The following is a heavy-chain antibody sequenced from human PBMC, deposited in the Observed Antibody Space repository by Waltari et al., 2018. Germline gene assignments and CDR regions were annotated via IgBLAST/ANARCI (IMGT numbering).Heavy chain of an antibody. D-gene: IGHD6-19*01. CDR3: ASYPGIAVAGRGHY. V-gene: IGHV1-2*06. Sequence: QVQLVQSGAEVKKPGASGKVSCKASGNALPGYDMHWVRQAPGQGLEWMGRINPNSGGTNYAQKFQGRVTMTRDTSISTAYMELSRLRSDDTAVYYCASYPGIAVAGRGHYWGQGTLVTVSS. J-gene: IGHJ4*02. CDR2: INPNSGGT. CDR1: GNALPGYD.